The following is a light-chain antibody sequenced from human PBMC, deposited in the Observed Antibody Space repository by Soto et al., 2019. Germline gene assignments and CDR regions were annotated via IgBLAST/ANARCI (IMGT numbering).Light chain of an antibody. CDR1: GATSD. CDR3: QSFYSSLSALYV. J-gene: IGLJ1*01. CDR2: GNN. Sequence: QSVLTQPPSVSGAPGQRVTISCIGATSDVHWYQHLPGTAPKLLIYGNNNRPSGFPDRFSGSKSGTSASLAITGLQAEDEDDYYCQSFYSSLSALYVFGTGTQLTVL. V-gene: IGLV1-40*01.